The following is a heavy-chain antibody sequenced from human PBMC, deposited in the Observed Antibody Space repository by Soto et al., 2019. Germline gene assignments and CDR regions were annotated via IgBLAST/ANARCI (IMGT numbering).Heavy chain of an antibody. V-gene: IGHV4-61*01. CDR1: GGSVSSGSYY. Sequence: SETLSLTCTVSGGSVSSGSYYWSWIRQPPGKGLEWIGYIYYSGSTNYNPSLKSRVTISVDTSKNQFSLKLSSVTAADTAVYYCAGGIQYCSGGSCYSFVDWFDPWGQGTLVTVS. CDR3: AGGIQYCSGGSCYSFVDWFDP. D-gene: IGHD2-15*01. J-gene: IGHJ5*02. CDR2: IYYSGST.